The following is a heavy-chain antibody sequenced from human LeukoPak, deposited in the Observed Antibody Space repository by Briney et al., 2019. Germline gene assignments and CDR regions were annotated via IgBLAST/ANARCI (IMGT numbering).Heavy chain of an antibody. Sequence: SETLSLTSTVSGGSISSYYWSWIRQSPGKGLEGIGYIHYTRSTNYNPSLKSRVTISVETSKNQFSLKLKSVTAADTAVYYCARGGYYGSGNDFRFDPWGQGTLVTVSS. CDR3: ARGGYYGSGNDFRFDP. V-gene: IGHV4-59*01. J-gene: IGHJ5*02. D-gene: IGHD3-10*01. CDR2: IHYTRST. CDR1: GGSISSYY.